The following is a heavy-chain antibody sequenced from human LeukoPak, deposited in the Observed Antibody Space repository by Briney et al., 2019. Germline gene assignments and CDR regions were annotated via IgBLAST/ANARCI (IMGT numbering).Heavy chain of an antibody. Sequence: GGSLRLSCAASGFTFSSYSMNWVRQAPGKGLEWVSYISSSSSTIYYADSVKGRFTISRDNAKNSLYLQMNSLRAEDTAVYYCARAYGSGPKTYYYYYMDVWGKGTTVTVSS. V-gene: IGHV3-48*01. J-gene: IGHJ6*03. CDR2: ISSSSSTI. CDR3: ARAYGSGPKTYYYYYMDV. D-gene: IGHD3-10*01. CDR1: GFTFSSYS.